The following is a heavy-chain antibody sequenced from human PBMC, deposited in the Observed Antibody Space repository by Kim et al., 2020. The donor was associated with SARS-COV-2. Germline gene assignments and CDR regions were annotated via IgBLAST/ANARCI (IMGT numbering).Heavy chain of an antibody. CDR3: ARANTAMVTDAFDI. Sequence: SQEIEGRVTSTRDTAARTAYMELSSLRSEDTAVYYCARANTAMVTDAFDIWGQGTMVTVSS. V-gene: IGHV1-3*01. D-gene: IGHD5-18*01. J-gene: IGHJ3*02.